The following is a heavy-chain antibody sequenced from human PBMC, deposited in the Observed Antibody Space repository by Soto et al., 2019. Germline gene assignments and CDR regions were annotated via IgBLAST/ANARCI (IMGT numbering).Heavy chain of an antibody. CDR3: ARGDQGIAVAGIDY. Sequence: QVQLQESGPGLVKPSETLSLTCTVSGGSISSYYWSWIRQPPGKGLEWIGYIYYSGSTNYNPSLKSRVTISVEPSKNQFSLKLSSVTAADTAVYYCARGDQGIAVAGIDYWGQGTLVTVSS. V-gene: IGHV4-59*01. CDR2: IYYSGST. J-gene: IGHJ4*02. D-gene: IGHD6-19*01. CDR1: GGSISSYY.